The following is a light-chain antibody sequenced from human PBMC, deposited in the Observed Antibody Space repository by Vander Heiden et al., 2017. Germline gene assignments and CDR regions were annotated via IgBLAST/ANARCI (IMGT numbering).Light chain of an antibody. J-gene: IGKJ1*01. V-gene: IGKV1-27*01. CDR1: QGIRKD. Sequence: DIQMTQSPSSLSASVGDRVTITCRASQGIRKDLAWYQQAPGKVPKLLIYGASTLQSGVPSRFSGSGSGTDFTLTISSLQPEDVASYYCQNYGSVPRTFGQGTKVEIK. CDR3: QNYGSVPRT. CDR2: GAS.